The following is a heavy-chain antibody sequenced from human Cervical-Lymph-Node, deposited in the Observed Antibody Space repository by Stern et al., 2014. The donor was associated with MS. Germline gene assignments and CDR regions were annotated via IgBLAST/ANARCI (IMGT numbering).Heavy chain of an antibody. D-gene: IGHD4-17*01. Sequence: VQLLESGTEVKKPGASVKVSCKASGYTFSAYYVHWVRQAPGQGLEWMGRINGHTGDTNYAQKFQGRVPMDRDPSISTAYLDLASLRSDDTAVYYCAREGRSTVTTAAAYWGQGPLVTVSS. J-gene: IGHJ4*02. CDR2: INGHTGDT. CDR1: GYTFSAYY. CDR3: AREGRSTVTTAAAY. V-gene: IGHV1-2*06.